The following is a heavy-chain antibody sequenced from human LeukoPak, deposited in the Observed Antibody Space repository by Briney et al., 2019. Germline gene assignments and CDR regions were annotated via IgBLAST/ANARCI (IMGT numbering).Heavy chain of an antibody. CDR2: IYYSGST. D-gene: IGHD2-15*01. CDR1: GGSISNYF. V-gene: IGHV4-59*01. Sequence: SETLSLTCTVSGGSISNYFWSWIRQPPGKGLEWIGYIYYSGSTNYNPSLKSRVTISVDTSKNQFSLKLSSVTAADTAVYYCARAFQYCSGGSCYSGVYYFDYWGQGTLVTVSS. CDR3: ARAFQYCSGGSCYSGVYYFDY. J-gene: IGHJ4*02.